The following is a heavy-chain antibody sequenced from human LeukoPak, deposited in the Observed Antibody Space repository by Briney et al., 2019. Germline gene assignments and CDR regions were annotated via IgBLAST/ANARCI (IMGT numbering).Heavy chain of an antibody. D-gene: IGHD1-26*01. V-gene: IGHV4-31*03. J-gene: IGHJ4*02. CDR3: SRESGAFSPFGY. Sequence: SETLSLTCTVSGGSISRVGYYWHWIRQHPGKGLEWIGYIKYSGNTYYNPSLKSRLTISVDRSKNQFSLTLRSVTAADTAVYYCSRESGAFSPFGYWGQGTLVTVSS. CDR1: GGSISRVGYY. CDR2: IKYSGNT.